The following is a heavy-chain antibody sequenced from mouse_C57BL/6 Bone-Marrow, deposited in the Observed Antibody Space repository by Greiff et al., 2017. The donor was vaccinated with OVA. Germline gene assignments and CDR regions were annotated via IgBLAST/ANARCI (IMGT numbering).Heavy chain of an antibody. D-gene: IGHD1-1*01. CDR2: IYPGSGNT. Sequence: VKLMESGPELVKPGASVKISCKASGYSFTSYYIHWVKQRPGQGLEWIGWIYPGSGNTKYNEKFKGKATLTADTSSSTAYMQLSSLTSEDSAVYYCARRTTVVSPYFDYWGQGTTLTVSS. V-gene: IGHV1-66*01. J-gene: IGHJ2*01. CDR3: ARRTTVVSPYFDY. CDR1: GYSFTSYY.